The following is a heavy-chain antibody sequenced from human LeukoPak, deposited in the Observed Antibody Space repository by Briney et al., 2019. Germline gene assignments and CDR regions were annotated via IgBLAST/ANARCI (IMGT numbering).Heavy chain of an antibody. CDR1: GFTFDDYG. V-gene: IGHV3-20*04. J-gene: IGHJ2*01. CDR2: INWNGGST. Sequence: PGGSLRLSCAASGFTFDDYGMSWVRQAPGKGLEWVSGINWNGGSTGYADSVKGRFTISRDNAKNSLSLQMNSLRAEDTAVYYCARDGLAAATLHWCFDLWGRGTLVTVSS. D-gene: IGHD6-25*01. CDR3: ARDGLAAATLHWCFDL.